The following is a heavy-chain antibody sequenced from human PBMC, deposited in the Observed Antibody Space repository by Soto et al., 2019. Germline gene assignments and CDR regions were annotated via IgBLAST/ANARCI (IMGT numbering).Heavy chain of an antibody. CDR3: ATGDIVLVPAAIQPETYYYYGMDV. CDR2: IYYSGST. CDR1: GGSISSSSYY. Sequence: QLQLQESGPGLVKPSETLSLTCTVSGGSISSSSYYWGWIRQPPGKGLEWIGSIYYSGSTYYNPSLKSRVTISVDTSKNHFSLKLSSVTAADTAVYYCATGDIVLVPAAIQPETYYYYGMDVWGQGTTVTVSS. V-gene: IGHV4-39*01. J-gene: IGHJ6*02. D-gene: IGHD2-2*01.